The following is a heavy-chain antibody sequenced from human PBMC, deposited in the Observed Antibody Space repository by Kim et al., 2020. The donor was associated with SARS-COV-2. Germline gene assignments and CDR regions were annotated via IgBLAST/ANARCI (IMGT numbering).Heavy chain of an antibody. CDR1: GFTFSSYS. CDR2: ISSSSNYI. V-gene: IGHV3-21*01. CDR3: ARDSSTWPFSMDV. Sequence: GGSLRLSCAASGFTFSSYSMNWVRQAPGKGLEWVSSISSSSNYIYYADSVKGRFTISRDNAKNSLYLQMNSLRAEDTAVYYCARDSSTWPFSMDVWGQGTTVTVSS. J-gene: IGHJ6*02. D-gene: IGHD6-13*01.